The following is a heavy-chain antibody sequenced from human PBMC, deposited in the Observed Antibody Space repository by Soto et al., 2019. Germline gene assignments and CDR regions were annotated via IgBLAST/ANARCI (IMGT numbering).Heavy chain of an antibody. CDR2: IYYSGST. D-gene: IGHD3-9*01. CDR3: ARLVDYDILTGLAKDPHYYYYYGMDV. Sequence: SETLSLTCTVSGGSVSSGSYYWSWIRQPPGKGLEWIGYIYYSGSTNYNPSLKSRVTISVDTSKNQFSLKLSSVTAADTAVYYCARLVDYDILTGLAKDPHYYYYYGMDVWGQGTTVTVSS. J-gene: IGHJ6*02. CDR1: GGSVSSGSYY. V-gene: IGHV4-61*01.